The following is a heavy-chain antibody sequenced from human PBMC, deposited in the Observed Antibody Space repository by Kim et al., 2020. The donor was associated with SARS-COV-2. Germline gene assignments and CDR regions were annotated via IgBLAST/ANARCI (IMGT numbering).Heavy chain of an antibody. J-gene: IGHJ6*02. CDR3: AKAGYCNSTSCLDYYYYYGMDV. Sequence: GGSLRLSCAASGFTFDDYAMHWVRQAPGKGLEWVSGISWNSGSIGYADSVKGRFTISRDNAKNSLYLQMNSLRAEDTALYYCAKAGYCNSTSCLDYYYYYGMDVWGQGTTVTVSS. CDR2: ISWNSGSI. V-gene: IGHV3-9*01. CDR1: GFTFDDYA. D-gene: IGHD2-2*01.